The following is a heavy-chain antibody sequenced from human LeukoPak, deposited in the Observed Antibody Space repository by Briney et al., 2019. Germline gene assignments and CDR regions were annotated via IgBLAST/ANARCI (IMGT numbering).Heavy chain of an antibody. CDR1: GFTFSDYY. V-gene: IGHV3-11*01. J-gene: IGHJ6*02. CDR2: ISSSGSTI. D-gene: IGHD3-10*01. CDR3: ARDTVSITMVRGVEEYYYYGMDV. Sequence: GGSLRLSCAASGFTFSDYYMRWIRQAPGKGLEWVSYISSSGSTIYYADSVKGRFTISRDNAKNSLYLQMNSLRAEDTAVYYCARDTVSITMVRGVEEYYYYGMDVWGQGTTVTVSS.